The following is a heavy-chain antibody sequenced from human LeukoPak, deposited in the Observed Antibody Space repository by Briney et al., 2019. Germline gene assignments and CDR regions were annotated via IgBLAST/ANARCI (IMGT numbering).Heavy chain of an antibody. Sequence: GGSLRLSCAASGFTFSSYGMHWVRRAPGKGLEWVAVIWYDGSNKYYADSVKGRFTISRDNSKNTLYLQMNSLRAEDTAVYYCARDRGSWYFDGFDIWGQGTMVTVPS. V-gene: IGHV3-33*01. CDR3: ARDRGSWYFDGFDI. D-gene: IGHD6-13*01. CDR1: GFTFSSYG. CDR2: IWYDGSNK. J-gene: IGHJ3*02.